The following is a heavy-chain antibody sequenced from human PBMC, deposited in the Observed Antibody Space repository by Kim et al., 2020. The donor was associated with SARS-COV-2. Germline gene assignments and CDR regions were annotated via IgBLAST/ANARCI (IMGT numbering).Heavy chain of an antibody. V-gene: IGHV3-53*01. CDR2: IYSGGST. J-gene: IGHJ6*02. D-gene: IGHD6-13*01. Sequence: GGSLRLSCAASGFTVSSNYMSWVRQAPGKGLEWVSVIYSGGSTSYADSVKGRFTISRDNSKNTLYLQMNSLRAEDTAVYYCARGPRSSIAAAGKEGSAGYYYYGMDVWGQGTTVTVSS. CDR3: ARGPRSSIAAAGKEGSAGYYYYGMDV. CDR1: GFTVSSNY.